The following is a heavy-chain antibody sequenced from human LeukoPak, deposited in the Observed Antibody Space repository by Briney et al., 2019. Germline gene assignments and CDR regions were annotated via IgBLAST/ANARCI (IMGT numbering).Heavy chain of an antibody. CDR1: GASIGSGGYY. D-gene: IGHD2-21*02. J-gene: IGHJ4*02. CDR2: IHYSGST. CDR3: AGVTSSSVHFDY. Sequence: PSETLSLTCTVSGASIGSGGYYWSWIRQHPGKGLEWIGYIHYSGSTNYNPSLKSRLTMSIDTSKDQFSLNLSSVTAADTAVYYCAGVTSSSVHFDYWGQGTLVPVSS. V-gene: IGHV4-31*03.